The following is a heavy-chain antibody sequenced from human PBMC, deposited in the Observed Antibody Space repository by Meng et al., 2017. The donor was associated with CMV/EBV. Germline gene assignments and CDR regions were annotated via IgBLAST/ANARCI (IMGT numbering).Heavy chain of an antibody. V-gene: IGHV3-21*01. CDR3: ARQYYDFWRGPFSLNYYGMDV. CDR1: GFTFSSYS. D-gene: IGHD3-3*01. J-gene: IGHJ6*02. CDR2: ISSSSSYI. Sequence: GGSLRLSCAASGFTFSSYSMNWVRQAPGKGLEWVSSISSSSSYIYYADSVKGRFTISRDNAKNSLYLQMNSLRAEDTAVYYCARQYYDFWRGPFSLNYYGMDVWGQGTTVTVSS.